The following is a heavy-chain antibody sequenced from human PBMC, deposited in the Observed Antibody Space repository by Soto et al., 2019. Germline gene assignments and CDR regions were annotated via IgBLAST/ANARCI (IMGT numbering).Heavy chain of an antibody. V-gene: IGHV4-39*01. CDR1: GGTISSSSYY. CDR3: ARLSSSMGNRGPHYGMDV. J-gene: IGHJ6*02. D-gene: IGHD6-6*01. CDR2: IYYSGST. Sequence: YETLSLTCTVSGGTISSSSYYWGQIRKPPGKGLERIGRIYYSGSTYYHPALKSRVTISVDTSKNQFSLKLSSVTAADTAVYYCARLSSSMGNRGPHYGMDVWGQGTTVTV.